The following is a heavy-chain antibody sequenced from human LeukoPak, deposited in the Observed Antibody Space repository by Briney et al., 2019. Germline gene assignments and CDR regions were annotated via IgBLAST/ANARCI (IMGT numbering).Heavy chain of an antibody. CDR1: GFTFSSYW. CDR2: ISSSSCYI. J-gene: IGHJ6*02. D-gene: IGHD3-22*01. Sequence: GGSLRLSCAASGFTFSSYWMSWVRQAPGKGLEWVSSISSSSCYIYYADSVKGRFTISRDNAKNSLYLQMNSLRAEDTAVYYCARDTEPYYYDSSGYYLSDGMDVWGQGTMVTVSS. CDR3: ARDTEPYYYDSSGYYLSDGMDV. V-gene: IGHV3-21*01.